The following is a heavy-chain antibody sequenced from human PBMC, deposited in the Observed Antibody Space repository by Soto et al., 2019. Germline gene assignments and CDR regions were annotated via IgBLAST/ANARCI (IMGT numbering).Heavy chain of an antibody. CDR1: GFTSSNYG. J-gene: IGHJ6*02. V-gene: IGHV3-30*18. Sequence: PGGSLRLSCAASGFTSSNYGMHWVRQAPGKGLEWVAVISYDGSNKYYADSVKGRFTISRDNSKNTLYLQMNSLRAEDTAVYYCAKGVDIAATISYGMDVWGQGTTVTVSS. CDR3: AKGVDIAATISYGMDV. CDR2: ISYDGSNK. D-gene: IGHD5-12*01.